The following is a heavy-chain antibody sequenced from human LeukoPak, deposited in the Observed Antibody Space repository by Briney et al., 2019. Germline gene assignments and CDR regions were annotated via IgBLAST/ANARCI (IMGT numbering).Heavy chain of an antibody. D-gene: IGHD5-12*01. V-gene: IGHV3-23*01. CDR1: GFTFSSYA. CDR2: ISGSGGST. CDR3: AKEFDSGYDYFDY. J-gene: IGHJ4*02. Sequence: PGGSLRLSCEAPGFTFSSYAMSWVRQAPGKGLDWVSAISGSGGSTYYADSVKGRFTISRDNSKNTLYLQMNSLRADDTAVYYCAKEFDSGYDYFDYWGQGTLVTVSS.